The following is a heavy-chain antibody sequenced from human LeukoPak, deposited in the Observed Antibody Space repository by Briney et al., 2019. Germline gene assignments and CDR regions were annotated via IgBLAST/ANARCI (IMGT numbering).Heavy chain of an antibody. D-gene: IGHD3-10*01. Sequence: PGGSLRLSCAASGFTFSSYAMSRVRQAPGKGLEWVSAISGSGGSTYYADSVKGRFTISRDNSKNTLYLQMNSLRAEDTAVYYCAKDRTYYYGSGSSAMFDYWGQGTLVTVSS. V-gene: IGHV3-23*01. CDR3: AKDRTYYYGSGSSAMFDY. CDR2: ISGSGGST. J-gene: IGHJ4*02. CDR1: GFTFSSYA.